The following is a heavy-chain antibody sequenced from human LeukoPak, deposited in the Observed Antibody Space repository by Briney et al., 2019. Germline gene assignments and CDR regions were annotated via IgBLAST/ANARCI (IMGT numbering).Heavy chain of an antibody. CDR1: GYSFTSYW. J-gene: IGHJ5*02. CDR3: ARQGGSYHGENWFDP. Sequence: GESLKISCKSSGYSFTSYWIGWVRQMPGKGLEWMGIIYPADSDTRYSPSFQGQVTISADKSISTAFLQWSSLKASDTAMYYCARQGGSYHGENWFDPWGQGTLVTVSS. D-gene: IGHD1-26*01. CDR2: IYPADSDT. V-gene: IGHV5-51*01.